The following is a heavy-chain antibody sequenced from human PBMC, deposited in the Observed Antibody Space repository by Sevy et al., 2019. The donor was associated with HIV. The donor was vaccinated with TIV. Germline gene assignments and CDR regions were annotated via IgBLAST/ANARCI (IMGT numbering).Heavy chain of an antibody. CDR2: IKQDGSEK. CDR1: GFTFSSYW. J-gene: IGHJ4*02. CDR3: ARGPSGYYFDY. Sequence: GGCLRLSCAASGFTFSSYWMSWVRQAPGKGLEWVANIKQDGSEKYYVDSVKGRFTISRDNAKNSLYLQMNSLRAEDTAVYYCARGPSGYYFDYWGQGTLVTVSS. V-gene: IGHV3-7*01. D-gene: IGHD3-9*01.